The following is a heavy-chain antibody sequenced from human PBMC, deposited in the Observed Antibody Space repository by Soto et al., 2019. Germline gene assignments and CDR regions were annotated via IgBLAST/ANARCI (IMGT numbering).Heavy chain of an antibody. J-gene: IGHJ4*02. Sequence: QVQLVQSGADVQRPGSSVRVSCKASGDTFNFYSINWVRQAPGLGLQWMGRNNPILSMSNYAPRFHGRVTITADKSTSTASMELSSLRSEDTAMYYCATSYGSGYRAFDSWGQGALVTVSS. CDR2: NNPILSMS. V-gene: IGHV1-69*02. CDR3: ATSYGSGYRAFDS. CDR1: GDTFNFYS. D-gene: IGHD3-10*01.